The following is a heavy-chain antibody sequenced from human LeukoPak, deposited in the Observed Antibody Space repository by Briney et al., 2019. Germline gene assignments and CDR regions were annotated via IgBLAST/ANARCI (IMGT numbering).Heavy chain of an antibody. CDR2: INSDATNT. V-gene: IGHV3-74*01. CDR3: ARTSSGGNPFDY. J-gene: IGHJ4*02. Sequence: GGSLRLSCATSGFTFSHYWMHWVRQAPGKGLVWVSRINSDATNTGYADSVKGRFTISRDNAENTLYLQMNSLRPEDTAVYYCARTSSGGNPFDYWGQGTLVTVSS. D-gene: IGHD2-15*01. CDR1: GFTFSHYW.